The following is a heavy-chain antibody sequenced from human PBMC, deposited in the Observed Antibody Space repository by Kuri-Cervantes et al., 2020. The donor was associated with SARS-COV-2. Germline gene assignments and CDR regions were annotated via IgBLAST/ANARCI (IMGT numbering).Heavy chain of an antibody. CDR2: IWYGGSNK. J-gene: IGHJ6*02. CDR3: ARDWDYDILTGQIPGGYYGMDV. D-gene: IGHD3-9*01. CDR1: GFTFSSYV. Sequence: GGSLRLSCAASGFTFSSYVMHWVRQAPGKGLEWVAVIWYGGSNKYYADSVKGRFTISRDNSKNTLYLQMNSLRAEDTAVYYCARDWDYDILTGQIPGGYYGMDVWGQGTMVTVSS. V-gene: IGHV3-33*08.